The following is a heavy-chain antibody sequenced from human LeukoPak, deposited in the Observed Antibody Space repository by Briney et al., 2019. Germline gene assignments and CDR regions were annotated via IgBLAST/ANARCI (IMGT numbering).Heavy chain of an antibody. Sequence: ASVKVSCKASGYTFTDYYMHWVRQAPGQGLEWMGWINPLSGGTNYAQKFQGRVSMTRDTSISTAYVELSRLRSDDTAVYYCARDGLRYFDWLSPYYFDYWGQGTLVTVSS. CDR2: INPLSGGT. J-gene: IGHJ4*02. CDR3: ARDGLRYFDWLSPYYFDY. D-gene: IGHD3-9*01. V-gene: IGHV1-2*02. CDR1: GYTFTDYY.